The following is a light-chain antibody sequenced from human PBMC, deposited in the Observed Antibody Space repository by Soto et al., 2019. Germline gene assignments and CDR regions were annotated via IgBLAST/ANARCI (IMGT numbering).Light chain of an antibody. CDR3: QQCNSWPPIT. CDR2: GAS. CDR1: QSVSSN. V-gene: IGKV3-15*01. Sequence: EIVMTQSPATLSVSPGERATLSCRASQSVSSNLAWHQQKPGQAPRLLIYGASTRATGIPARFSGSGSGTEFTLTISSLQSEDFAVYYCQQCNSWPPITFGQGTRLEIK. J-gene: IGKJ5*01.